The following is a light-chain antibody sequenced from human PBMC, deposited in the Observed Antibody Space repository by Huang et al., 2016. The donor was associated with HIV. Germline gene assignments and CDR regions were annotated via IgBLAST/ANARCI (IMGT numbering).Light chain of an antibody. V-gene: IGKV3-11*01. CDR3: QHRNSWSLT. Sequence: EVVLTQSPATLSLSPGERATLSCRASQSVAGYLAWYQHKPGQAPRLLIYDVSDRATGIPARFSGSGSGTDFTLTISSLEPEDFAVYYCQHRNSWSLTFGGGTKVEIK. J-gene: IGKJ4*01. CDR1: QSVAGY. CDR2: DVS.